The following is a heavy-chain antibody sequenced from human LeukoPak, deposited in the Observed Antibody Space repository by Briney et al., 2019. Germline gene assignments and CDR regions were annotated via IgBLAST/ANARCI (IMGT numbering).Heavy chain of an antibody. Sequence: GGSLRLSCAASGLTFSSFSMNWVRQAPGKGMEWVSYISGDTSTIYYADSVKGRFTISSDDPKNSLYLQMNSLRAEDTAVYYCVRGTAAAGLGYWGQGTLVTVSS. CDR3: VRGTAAAGLGY. J-gene: IGHJ4*02. CDR1: GLTFSSFS. D-gene: IGHD6-13*01. V-gene: IGHV3-48*04. CDR2: ISGDTSTI.